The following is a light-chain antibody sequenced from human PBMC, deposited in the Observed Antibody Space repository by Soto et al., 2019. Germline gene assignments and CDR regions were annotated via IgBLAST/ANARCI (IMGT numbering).Light chain of an antibody. CDR2: KET. CDR3: QQYNSYSRT. Sequence: DIQMIQSPSTPYASVRDRNNITCQDSKSISSSMAWYQEKSGKATNVLSCKETSLESGVQSSFSGSGSGTEFALTMNSLQPDDFATYYCQQYNSYSRTFGQRTKVDIK. CDR1: KSISSS. V-gene: IGKV1-5*03. J-gene: IGKJ1*01.